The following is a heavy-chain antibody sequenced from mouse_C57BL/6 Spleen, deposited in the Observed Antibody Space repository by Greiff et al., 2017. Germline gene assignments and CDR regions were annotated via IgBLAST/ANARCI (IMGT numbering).Heavy chain of an antibody. CDR3: ARWDYGSSYDD. CDR1: GYTFTSYW. J-gene: IGHJ2*01. V-gene: IGHV1-52*01. CDR2: IDPSDSET. D-gene: IGHD1-1*01. Sequence: QVQLQQPGAELVRPGSSVKLSCKASGYTFTSYWMHWVKQRPIQGLEWIGNIDPSDSETHYNQKFKDKATLTVDKSSSTAYMQLSSLTSEDSAVYYCARWDYGSSYDDWGKGTTLTVSS.